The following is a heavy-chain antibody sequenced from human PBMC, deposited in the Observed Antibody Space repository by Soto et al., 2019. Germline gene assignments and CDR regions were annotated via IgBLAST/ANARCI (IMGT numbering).Heavy chain of an antibody. D-gene: IGHD3-9*01. Sequence: VQLFASGGGSARPGGSLRLSCTASGFTFTSYGMGWVRQAPGKGLQWVSTIRGDGGQTHYTDSVKGRFSISRDNPKNTVYLQMDSLRAEDTAMYFCARDVSLDSDDFFAYWGQGTQVTVSS. V-gene: IGHV3-23*01. CDR1: GFTFTSYG. CDR2: IRGDGGQT. J-gene: IGHJ4*02. CDR3: ARDVSLDSDDFFAY.